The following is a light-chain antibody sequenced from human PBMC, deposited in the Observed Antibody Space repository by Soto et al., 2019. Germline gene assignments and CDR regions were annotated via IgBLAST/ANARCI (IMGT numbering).Light chain of an antibody. CDR1: QSISTY. Sequence: DIQMTQSPSSLSASVEDRVTITCRASQSISTYLNWYQQKPGKAPKLLIYAASNLQSGVPSRFSGSGSGTGFTLTISSLQPEDFATYYCQQSYNTPFTFGPGTKVEIK. CDR3: QQSYNTPFT. J-gene: IGKJ3*01. CDR2: AAS. V-gene: IGKV1-39*01.